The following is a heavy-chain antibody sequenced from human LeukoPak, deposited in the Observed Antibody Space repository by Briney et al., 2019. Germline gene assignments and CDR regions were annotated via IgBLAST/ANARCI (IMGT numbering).Heavy chain of an antibody. CDR1: GFTFSNYG. D-gene: IGHD3-22*01. CDR3: AKEAFDSSGSSDY. J-gene: IGHJ4*02. Sequence: QTGGSLRLSCAASGFTFSNYGMHWVRQAPGKGLEWVAVISYDGSNKYYADSVKGRFTISRDNSKNTLYLQMNSLRAEDTAVYYCAKEAFDSSGSSDYWGQGTLVTVSS. CDR2: ISYDGSNK. V-gene: IGHV3-30*18.